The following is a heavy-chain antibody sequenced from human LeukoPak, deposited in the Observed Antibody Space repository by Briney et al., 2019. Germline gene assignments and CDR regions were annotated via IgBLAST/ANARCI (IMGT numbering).Heavy chain of an antibody. CDR1: GFTFSSYA. D-gene: IGHD2-2*02. Sequence: PAGGSLRLSCAASGFTFSSYAMSWVRQAPGKGLEWVSAISGSGGSTYYADSVKGRFTISRDNSKNTLYLQMNSLRAEDTAVYYCAKDRRAVVPAAITATDDYWGQGTLVTVSS. V-gene: IGHV3-23*01. CDR2: ISGSGGST. J-gene: IGHJ4*02. CDR3: AKDRRAVVPAAITATDDY.